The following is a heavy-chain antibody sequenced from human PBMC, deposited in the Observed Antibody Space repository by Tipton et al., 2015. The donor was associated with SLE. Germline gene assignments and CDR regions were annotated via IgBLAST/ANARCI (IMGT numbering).Heavy chain of an antibody. CDR2: INHSGST. Sequence: TLSLTCTVSGGSISSYYWSWIRQPPGKGLEWIGEINHSGSTNYNPSLKSRVTISVDTSKNQFSLKLSSVTAADTAVYYCARGSLHYQLLSWFDPWGQGTLVTVSS. CDR1: GGSISSYY. V-gene: IGHV4-34*01. D-gene: IGHD2-2*01. CDR3: ARGSLHYQLLSWFDP. J-gene: IGHJ5*02.